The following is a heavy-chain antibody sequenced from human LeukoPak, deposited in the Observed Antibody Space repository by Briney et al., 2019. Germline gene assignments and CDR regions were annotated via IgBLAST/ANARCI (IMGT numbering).Heavy chain of an antibody. Sequence: SQTLSLTCTVSGGSNSSGGYYWSWIRQPAGKGLEWIGRIYTSGSTNYNPSLKSRVTISLDTSKNQFSLKLSSVTAADTAVYYCARDNPLGYCSSTSCYTLYYYYYMDVWGKGTTVTVSS. D-gene: IGHD2-2*02. CDR1: GGSNSSGGYY. CDR3: ARDNPLGYCSSTSCYTLYYYYYMDV. V-gene: IGHV4-61*02. CDR2: IYTSGST. J-gene: IGHJ6*03.